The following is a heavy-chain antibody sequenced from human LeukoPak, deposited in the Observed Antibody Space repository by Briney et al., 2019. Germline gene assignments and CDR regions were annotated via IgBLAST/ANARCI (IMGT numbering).Heavy chain of an antibody. CDR3: ARGGYSSGWYTYDFDY. CDR1: GFTFRSSW. Sequence: GGSLRLSCAASGFTFRSSWMTWVRQAPGKGLEWVANIKEDGSEKYYVDSVKGRFTISRDNAKNSMYLQMNSLRAEDTAVYYCARGGYSSGWYTYDFDYWGQGTLVTVSS. V-gene: IGHV3-7*01. D-gene: IGHD6-19*01. CDR2: IKEDGSEK. J-gene: IGHJ4*02.